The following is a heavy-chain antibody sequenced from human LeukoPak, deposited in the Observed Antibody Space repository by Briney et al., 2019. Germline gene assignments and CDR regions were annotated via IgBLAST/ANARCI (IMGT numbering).Heavy chain of an antibody. V-gene: IGHV4-34*01. CDR3: ARPYDYVWGSYRYFDY. CDR2: INHSGST. D-gene: IGHD3-16*02. Sequence: SETLSLTCAVCGGSFSGYYWSWIRQPQGKGLEWIGEINHSGSTNYNPSLKSRVTISVDTSKNQFSLKLSSVTAADTAVYYCARPYDYVWGSYRYFDYWGQGTLVTVSS. CDR1: GGSFSGYY. J-gene: IGHJ4*02.